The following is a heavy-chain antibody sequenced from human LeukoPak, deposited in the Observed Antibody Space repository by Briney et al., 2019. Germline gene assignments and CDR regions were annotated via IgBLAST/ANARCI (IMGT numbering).Heavy chain of an antibody. D-gene: IGHD6-19*01. CDR2: ISQDGSEK. Sequence: GSLRLSCTASGFTFNSYWMSWVRRAPGKGLEWVAKISQDGSEKNYVDSVKGRFTISRDNAKNSLDLQMNSLRVEDTAVYYCARGGWGPDYWGQGTLVIVSS. CDR1: GFTFNSYW. CDR3: ARGGWGPDY. V-gene: IGHV3-7*05. J-gene: IGHJ4*02.